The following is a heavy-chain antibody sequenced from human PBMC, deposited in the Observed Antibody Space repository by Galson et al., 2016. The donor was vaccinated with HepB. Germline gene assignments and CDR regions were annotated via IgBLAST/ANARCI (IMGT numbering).Heavy chain of an antibody. CDR2: TYYGEAN. V-gene: IGHV4-61*08. J-gene: IGHJ4*02. D-gene: IGHD3-16*01. CDR3: GTYLVGHGGTGD. CDR1: GASLSGGAYH. Sequence: SETLSLTCTVSGASLSGGAYHWAWIRQPAGKGLEWLGHTYYGEANRYNPSLEGRVTISIDPSTNQMSLTLWSVSAADSAVYFCGTYLVGHGGTGDGGQGTPVTVSS.